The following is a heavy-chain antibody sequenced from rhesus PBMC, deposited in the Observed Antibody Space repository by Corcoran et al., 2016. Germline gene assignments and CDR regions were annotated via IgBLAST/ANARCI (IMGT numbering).Heavy chain of an antibody. CDR1: GGSISRSY. CDR3: ARANHYLVDY. CDR2: FYGSGSST. V-gene: IGHV4-169*01. D-gene: IGHD4-11*01. Sequence: QLQLQESGPGLVKPSETLSVTCAVSGGSISRSYWSWICQDPGKGVEWIGYFYGSGSSTNYNPSLNRRVTLSVDTSKNQLSRKLSSVTAADTAVYYCARANHYLVDYWGQGVLVTVSS. J-gene: IGHJ4*01.